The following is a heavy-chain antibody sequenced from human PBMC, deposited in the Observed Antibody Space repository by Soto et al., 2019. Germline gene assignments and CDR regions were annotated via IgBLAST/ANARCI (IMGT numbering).Heavy chain of an antibody. CDR3: ATKGGRTHRNYYYGMDV. J-gene: IGHJ6*02. Sequence: QPGGSVRLSCAASGFTFSSYAMSWVRQAPGKGLEWVSAISGSRGSTYYADSVKGRFTISRDNSKNTLYLQMNSLRAEDTAVYYCATKGGRTHRNYYYGMDVWGQGTTVNVSS. D-gene: IGHD2-2*01. CDR1: GFTFSSYA. CDR2: ISGSRGST. V-gene: IGHV3-23*01.